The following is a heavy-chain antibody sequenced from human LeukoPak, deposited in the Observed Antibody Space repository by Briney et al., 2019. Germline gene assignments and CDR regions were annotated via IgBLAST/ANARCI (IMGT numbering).Heavy chain of an antibody. CDR3: AKDINWASCES. D-gene: IGHD7-27*01. V-gene: IGHV3-23*01. CDR2: IIGSGGTT. CDR1: GFSFSNYG. J-gene: IGHJ4*02. Sequence: GGTLRLSCAASGFSFSNYGMNWVRQAPGKGLEWVSGIIGSGGTTYYADSVKGRFTISRDNSKNTLYLQMNSLRAEDTALYYCAKDINWASCESWGQGTLVTVSS.